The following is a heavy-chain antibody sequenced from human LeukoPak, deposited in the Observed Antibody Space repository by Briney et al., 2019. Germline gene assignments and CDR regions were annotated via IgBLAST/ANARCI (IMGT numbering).Heavy chain of an antibody. J-gene: IGHJ6*02. V-gene: IGHV4-59*01. D-gene: IGHD3-10*01. Sequence: PSETLSLTCTVSGGSISSYYWSWIRQPPGKGLEWIGYIYYSGSTNYNPSLKSRVTISVDTSKNQFSLKLSSVTAADTAVYYCARTWFGEFPYGMDVWGQGTTVTVSS. CDR3: ARTWFGEFPYGMDV. CDR2: IYYSGST. CDR1: GGSISSYY.